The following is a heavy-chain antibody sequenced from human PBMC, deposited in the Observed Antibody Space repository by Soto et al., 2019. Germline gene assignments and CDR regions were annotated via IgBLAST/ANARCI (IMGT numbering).Heavy chain of an antibody. J-gene: IGHJ1*01. Sequence: GGSLRLSCVTSGFDFKTYAMTWIRHIPGKGLQWVSTISQTGGTSYYVDSVRGRFTISRDNSDNVLFLQMDALRIEDTAMYYCARSLEDYSTNNFYDPWGQGTLVTVYS. D-gene: IGHD3-3*01. CDR2: ISQTGGTS. V-gene: IGHV3-23*01. CDR1: GFDFKTYA. CDR3: ARSLEDYSTNNFYDP.